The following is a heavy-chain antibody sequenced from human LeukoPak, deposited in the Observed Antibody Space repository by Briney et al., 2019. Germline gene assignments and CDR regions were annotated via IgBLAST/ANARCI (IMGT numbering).Heavy chain of an antibody. V-gene: IGHV3-23*01. CDR2: ISGSGGST. D-gene: IGHD2-2*02. J-gene: IGHJ5*02. CDR3: ARIPSPYCSSSTCYRRNWFDP. Sequence: PGGSLRLSCAASGFTFSSYAMSWVRRAPGKGLEWVSAISGSGGSTYYADSVKGRFTISRDNSKNTLYLQMNSLRAEDTAVYYCARIPSPYCSSSTCYRRNWFDPWGQGTLVIVSS. CDR1: GFTFSSYA.